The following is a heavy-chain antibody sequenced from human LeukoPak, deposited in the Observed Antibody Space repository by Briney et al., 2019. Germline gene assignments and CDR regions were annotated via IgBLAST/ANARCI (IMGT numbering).Heavy chain of an antibody. CDR1: GFTFSSYA. CDR2: ISGSGGST. D-gene: IGHD2-2*01. Sequence: GGSLRLSCAASGFTFSSYAVSWVRQAPGKGLEWVSAISGSGGSTYYADSVKGRFTISRDNSKNTLYLQMNSLRAEDTAVYYCARDFLLSPGSIDIWGQGTMVTVSS. J-gene: IGHJ3*02. V-gene: IGHV3-23*01. CDR3: ARDFLLSPGSIDI.